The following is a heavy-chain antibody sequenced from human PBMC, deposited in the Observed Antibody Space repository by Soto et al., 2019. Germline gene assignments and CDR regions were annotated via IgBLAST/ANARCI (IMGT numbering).Heavy chain of an antibody. CDR3: ARAGAAPYYYYGMDV. Sequence: KVSCKASGGTFSSYAISWLRQAPGQGLEWMGWISTYNGDTNDAPKFQDRVTMTIDRSTSTAYMELRSLRSDDAAVYYCARAGAAPYYYYGMDVWGQGTRVTVSS. CDR1: GGTFSSYA. J-gene: IGHJ6*02. D-gene: IGHD2-15*01. V-gene: IGHV1-18*01. CDR2: ISTYNGDT.